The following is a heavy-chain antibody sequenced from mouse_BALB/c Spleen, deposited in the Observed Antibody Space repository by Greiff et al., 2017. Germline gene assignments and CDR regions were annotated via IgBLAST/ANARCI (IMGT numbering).Heavy chain of an antibody. CDR1: GFTFSDYY. CDR2: ISDGGSYT. V-gene: IGHV5-4*02. D-gene: IGHD4-1*01. CDR3: ARGGTGYFDV. Sequence: EVQVVESGGGLVKPGGSLKLSCAASGFTFSDYYMYWVRQTPEKRLEWVATISDGGSYTYYPDSVKGRFTISRDNAKNNLYLQMSSLKSEDTAMYYCARGGTGYFDVWGAGTTVTVSS. J-gene: IGHJ1*01.